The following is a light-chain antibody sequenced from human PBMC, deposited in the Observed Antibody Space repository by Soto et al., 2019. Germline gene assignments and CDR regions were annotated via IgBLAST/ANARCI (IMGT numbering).Light chain of an antibody. CDR3: NSYRNTDTVI. CDR1: SNDVVGYNH. Sequence: QSVLTQPASVSGSPGQSISISCTGTSNDVVGYNHVSWYQQLPGKAPKLIIYEVYYRPSGVSNRFSGSKSGNTASLTISGLQAEDEADYYCNSYRNTDTVIFGGGTKLTVL. J-gene: IGLJ2*01. V-gene: IGLV2-14*01. CDR2: EVY.